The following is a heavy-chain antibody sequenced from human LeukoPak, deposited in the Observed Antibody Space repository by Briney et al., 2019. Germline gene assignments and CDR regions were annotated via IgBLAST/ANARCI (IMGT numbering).Heavy chain of an antibody. D-gene: IGHD1-1*01. Sequence: GRSLRLSRAASGFTFGSSPMHWVRQAPGKGLEWVAVTSHDGSTKYYADSVKGRFTISRDNSKNTLYLQMNSLRVEDTAVYYCAKDDFGTLDYWGQGTLVTVSS. CDR3: AKDDFGTLDY. CDR2: TSHDGSTK. CDR1: GFTFGSSP. V-gene: IGHV3-30-3*01. J-gene: IGHJ4*02.